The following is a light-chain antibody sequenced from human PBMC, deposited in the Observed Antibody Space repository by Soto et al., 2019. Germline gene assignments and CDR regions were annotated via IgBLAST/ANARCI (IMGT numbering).Light chain of an antibody. CDR3: QRYDNTPRT. CDR2: GAS. V-gene: IGKV3-20*01. CDR1: QSVSSNY. J-gene: IGKJ1*01. Sequence: EIVLTQSPGTLSLSPGERATLSCRASQSVSSNYLAWYQQHPGQAPRLLIFGASNRSTGIPDRFSGSGSGTDFTLTIIRLEPEDFAVYYCQRYDNTPRTFGQGTKVEIK.